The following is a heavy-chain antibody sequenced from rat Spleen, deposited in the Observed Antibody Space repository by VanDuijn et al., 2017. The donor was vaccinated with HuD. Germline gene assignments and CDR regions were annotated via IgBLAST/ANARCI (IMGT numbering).Heavy chain of an antibody. Sequence: EVQLQESGPGLVKPSQSLSLTCSVTGYSITSNYWGWIRKFPGNKMEWIGHISYSGSTSYNPSLKSRISITRDTSKNQFFLQLNSVTTENTTKYYCARYDYPAQRGMDAWGQGASVTVSS. V-gene: IGHV3-1*01. D-gene: IGHD1-4*01. CDR3: ARYDYPAQRGMDA. CDR2: ISYSGST. J-gene: IGHJ4*01. CDR1: GYSITSNY.